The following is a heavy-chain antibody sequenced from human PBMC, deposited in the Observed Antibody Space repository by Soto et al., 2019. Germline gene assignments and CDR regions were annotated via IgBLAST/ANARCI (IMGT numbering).Heavy chain of an antibody. CDR2: ISSSSSTI. D-gene: IGHD3-22*01. J-gene: IGHJ4*02. Sequence: PGGSLRLSCAASGFTFSSYSMNWVRQAPGKGLEWVSYISSSSSTIYYADSVKGRFTISRDNAKNSLYLQMNSLRDEDTAVYYCARSYCDSCDHFIEDYWGQGTLVTVSS. CDR3: ARSYCDSCDHFIEDY. V-gene: IGHV3-48*02. CDR1: GFTFSSYS.